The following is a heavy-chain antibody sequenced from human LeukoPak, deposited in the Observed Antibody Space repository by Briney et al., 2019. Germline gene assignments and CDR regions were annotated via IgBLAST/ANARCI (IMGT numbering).Heavy chain of an antibody. CDR2: MNPNSGNT. V-gene: IGHV1-8*01. D-gene: IGHD6-13*01. Sequence: ASVKVSCKASGYTFTSYDINWVRQATGQGLEWMGWMNPNSGNTGYAQKFQGRVTMTRNTSISTAYMELSSLRSEDTAVYYCAGLSYSSSWYRAYNWFDPWGQGTLVTVSS. J-gene: IGHJ5*02. CDR1: GYTFTSYD. CDR3: AGLSYSSSWYRAYNWFDP.